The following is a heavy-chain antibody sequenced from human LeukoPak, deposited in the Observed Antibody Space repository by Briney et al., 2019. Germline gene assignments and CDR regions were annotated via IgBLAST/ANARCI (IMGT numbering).Heavy chain of an antibody. CDR2: IYSGGST. D-gene: IGHD2-15*01. Sequence: GGSLRLSCAASGFTVSSNYMSWVRQAPGKGLEWVSVIYSGGSTYYADSVKGRFTISRDNSKNTLYLQMNSLRAEDTAVYYCARDQGGRYYYYGMDVWGQGTTVTVSS. CDR3: ARDQGGRYYYYGMDV. V-gene: IGHV3-53*01. CDR1: GFTVSSNY. J-gene: IGHJ6*02.